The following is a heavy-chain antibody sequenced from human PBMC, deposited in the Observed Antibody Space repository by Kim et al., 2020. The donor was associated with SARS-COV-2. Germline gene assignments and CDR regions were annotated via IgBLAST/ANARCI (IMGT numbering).Heavy chain of an antibody. J-gene: IGHJ4*02. CDR1: GFTFSSYA. Sequence: GGSLRLSCAASGFTFSSYAMSWVRQAPGKGLEWVSAISGSGGSTYYADSVKGRFTISRDNSKNTLYLQMNSLRAEDTAVYYCAKVRMARGITIFGVVMYFDYWGQGTLVTVSS. CDR3: AKVRMARGITIFGVVMYFDY. CDR2: ISGSGGST. V-gene: IGHV3-23*01. D-gene: IGHD3-3*01.